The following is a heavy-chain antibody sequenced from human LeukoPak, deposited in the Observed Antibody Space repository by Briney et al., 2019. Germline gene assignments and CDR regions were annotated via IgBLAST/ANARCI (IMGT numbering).Heavy chain of an antibody. CDR3: ARDQVSMIVVRTTNWYFDL. CDR2: INQDGSEM. Sequence: GGSLRLSCAASGFTFSNYWMSWVRQAPGKGLEWLANINQDGSEMYYLDSVKGRFTISRDNGKNSLYLQINSLRADDTAVYYCARDQVSMIVVRTTNWYFDLWGRGTLVTVSS. D-gene: IGHD3-22*01. J-gene: IGHJ2*01. V-gene: IGHV3-7*01. CDR1: GFTFSNYW.